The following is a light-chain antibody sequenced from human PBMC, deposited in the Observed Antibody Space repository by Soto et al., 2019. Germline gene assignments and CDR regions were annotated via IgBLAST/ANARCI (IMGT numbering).Light chain of an antibody. Sequence: QSALTQPPSASGSPGQSVTISCTGTSSDVGASNYVSWYQQHPGKAPKLMIFAVSKRPSGVPDRFSGSKSGNTASLTVSGLQAEEAADYYCSSNAGSNNFVFGSGTKVTVL. CDR1: SSDVGASNY. V-gene: IGLV2-8*01. CDR3: SSNAGSNNFV. J-gene: IGLJ1*01. CDR2: AVS.